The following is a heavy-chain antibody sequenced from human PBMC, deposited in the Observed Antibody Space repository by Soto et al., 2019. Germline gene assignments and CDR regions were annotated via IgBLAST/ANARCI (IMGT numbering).Heavy chain of an antibody. CDR2: IGIGSSTK. CDR3: ARAPHRPRYCSGGSCYSGGAFDI. J-gene: IGHJ3*02. Sequence: PGGSLRLSCAASGFTFRNYGMNWVRQAPGKGLEWVSYIGIGSSTKYYADSVKGRFTISRGNAKNSLYLQMNSLRAEDTAVYYCARAPHRPRYCSGGSCYSGGAFDIWGQGTMVTVSS. D-gene: IGHD2-15*01. V-gene: IGHV3-48*01. CDR1: GFTFRNYG.